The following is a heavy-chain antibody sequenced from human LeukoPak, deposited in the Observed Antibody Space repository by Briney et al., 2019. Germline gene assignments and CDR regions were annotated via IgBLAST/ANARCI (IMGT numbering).Heavy chain of an antibody. Sequence: SETLSLTCTVSGGSISSSSYYWGWIRQPPGKGLEWIGSIYYSGSTYYNPSLKSRVTISVDTSKDQFSLKLSSVTAADTAVYYCASYSSGWYDSFDYWGQGTLVTVSS. CDR3: ASYSSGWYDSFDY. J-gene: IGHJ4*02. V-gene: IGHV4-39*07. D-gene: IGHD6-19*01. CDR2: IYYSGST. CDR1: GGSISSSSYY.